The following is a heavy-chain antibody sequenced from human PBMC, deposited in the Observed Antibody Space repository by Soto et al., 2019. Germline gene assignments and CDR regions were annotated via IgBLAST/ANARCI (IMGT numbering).Heavy chain of an antibody. Sequence: QVQLVESGGGVVQPGRSLRLSCAASGFTFSSYAMHWVRQAPGKGLEWVAVISYDGSNKYYADSVKGRFTISRDNSKNTLYLQMNSLRAEDTAVYYCARVHSSYYYYGMDVWGQGTTVTVSS. CDR1: GFTFSSYA. CDR3: ARVHSSYYYYGMDV. V-gene: IGHV3-30-3*01. CDR2: ISYDGSNK. D-gene: IGHD6-13*01. J-gene: IGHJ6*02.